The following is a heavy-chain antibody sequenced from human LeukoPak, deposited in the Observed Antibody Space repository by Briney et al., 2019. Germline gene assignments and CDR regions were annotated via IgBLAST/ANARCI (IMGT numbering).Heavy chain of an antibody. Sequence: GGSLRLSCAASGFTFSSYSMNWVRQAPGKGLEWVSSISSSSSYIYYADSVKGRFTISRDNAKNSLYLQMNSLRAEDTAVYYCARVLAVVGHFDYWGQGTLVTVS. V-gene: IGHV3-21*01. CDR1: GFTFSSYS. J-gene: IGHJ4*02. CDR2: ISSSSSYI. CDR3: ARVLAVVGHFDY. D-gene: IGHD6-19*01.